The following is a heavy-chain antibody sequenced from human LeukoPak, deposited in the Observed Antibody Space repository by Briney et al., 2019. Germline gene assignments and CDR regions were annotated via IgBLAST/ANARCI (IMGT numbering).Heavy chain of an antibody. V-gene: IGHV3-30*18. CDR3: AEENYYDSSAYPDN. J-gene: IGHJ4*02. CDR1: GFTFSSYG. Sequence: QTGGSLRLSCAASGFTFSSYGMHWVRQAPGKGLEWVAVISHDGSNKYYADSVKGRFTISRDNSKNTLYLQMNSLRAEDTAVYYCAEENYYDSSAYPDNWGQGTLVTVSS. CDR2: ISHDGSNK. D-gene: IGHD3-22*01.